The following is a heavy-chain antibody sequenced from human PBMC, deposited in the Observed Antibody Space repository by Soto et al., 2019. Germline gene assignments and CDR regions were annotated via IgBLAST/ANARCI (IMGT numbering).Heavy chain of an antibody. Sequence: GGSLRLSCAGSGFTFSNYAMNWVRQAPGKGLEWVSYISHKSSATYHADSVKGRFTISRDNAQNSLYLQMNSLTDEDTAIYYCARDPYSSTTATIMDYWGRGTLVTVSS. CDR2: ISHKSSAT. CDR3: ARDPYSSTTATIMDY. V-gene: IGHV3-48*02. CDR1: GFTFSNYA. D-gene: IGHD4-17*01. J-gene: IGHJ4*02.